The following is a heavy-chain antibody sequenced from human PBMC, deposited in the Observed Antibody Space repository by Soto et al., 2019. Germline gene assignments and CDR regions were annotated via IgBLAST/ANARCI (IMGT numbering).Heavy chain of an antibody. CDR3: ARAYSSGWPGFDY. D-gene: IGHD6-19*01. J-gene: IGHJ4*02. V-gene: IGHV1-2*04. Sequence: QVQLVQSGAEVKKPGASVKVSCKASGYTFTGYYMHWVRQAPGQGLEWMGWINPNSGGTNYAQKFQGWVTMTRDTSISTDYMELSRLRSDDKAVYYCARAYSSGWPGFDYWGQGTLVTVSS. CDR1: GYTFTGYY. CDR2: INPNSGGT.